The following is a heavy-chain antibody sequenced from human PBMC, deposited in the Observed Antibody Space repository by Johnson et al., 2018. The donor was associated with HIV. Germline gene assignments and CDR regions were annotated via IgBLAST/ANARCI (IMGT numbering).Heavy chain of an antibody. CDR3: AKTGAAAGLKDAFDI. CDR1: GFTFSSYG. CDR2: ISSSGSTI. D-gene: IGHD6-13*01. V-gene: IGHV3-48*04. J-gene: IGHJ3*02. Sequence: VQLVESGGGLVQPGGSLRLSCAASGFTFSSYGMHWVRQAPGKGLEWVSYISSSGSTIYYADSVKGRFTISRDNSNNTLFLQMNSLRAEDTAVYFCAKTGAAAGLKDAFDIWGQGTLVTVSS.